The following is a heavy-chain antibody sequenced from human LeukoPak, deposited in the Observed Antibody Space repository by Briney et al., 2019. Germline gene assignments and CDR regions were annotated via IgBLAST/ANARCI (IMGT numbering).Heavy chain of an antibody. CDR2: TSHDGNA. Sequence: PSETLSLTCVVSGGSISTNTWWSWVRQPPGKGLEWIGQTSHDGNADYTPSLKSRVTISVDKSKNQLSLKLNSVTAADSAVYYCAKHGGRYFDSWGQGTLVTVSS. CDR1: GGSISTNTW. V-gene: IGHV4/OR15-8*01. D-gene: IGHD6-25*01. CDR3: AKHGGRYFDS. J-gene: IGHJ4*02.